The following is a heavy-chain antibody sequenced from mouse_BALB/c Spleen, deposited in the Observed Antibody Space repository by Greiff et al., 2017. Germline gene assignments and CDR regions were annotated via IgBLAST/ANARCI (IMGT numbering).Heavy chain of an antibody. CDR3: ARYYYGSSSYFDY. CDR1: GDSITSGY. V-gene: IGHV3-8*02. D-gene: IGHD1-1*01. J-gene: IGHJ2*01. Sequence: ESGPSLVKPSQTLSLTCSVTGDSITSGYWNWIRKFPGNKLEYMGYISYSGSTYYNPSLKSRISITRDTSKNQYYLQLNSVTTEDTATYYCARYYYGSSSYFDYWGQGTTLTVSS. CDR2: ISYSGST.